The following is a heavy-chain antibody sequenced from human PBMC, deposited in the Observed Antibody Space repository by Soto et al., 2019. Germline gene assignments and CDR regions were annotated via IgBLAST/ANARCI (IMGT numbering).Heavy chain of an antibody. J-gene: IGHJ6*02. CDR1: GYTFTSYY. CDR2: INPSGNST. CDR3: VRLGYCSSTSCYADYYYYGMDV. V-gene: IGHV1-46*03. D-gene: IGHD2-2*01. Sequence: ASVKVSCKASGYTFTSYYMHWVRQAPGQGIEWMGIINPSGNSTSYAQKYQGRDTMTKDTSTSTVYMELSSLRSEDMAVYYCVRLGYCSSTSCYADYYYYGMDVWGQGTTVTVSS.